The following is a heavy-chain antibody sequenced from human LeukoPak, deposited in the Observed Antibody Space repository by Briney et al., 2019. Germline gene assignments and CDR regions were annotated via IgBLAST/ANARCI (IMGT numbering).Heavy chain of an antibody. D-gene: IGHD6-19*01. Sequence: SETLSLTCTVSGDSITNYYWSWIRQPPGEGLEWIGYISYSGNTNYNPSLKSRVTISVDTSKNQFSLKLSSVTAADTAVYYCARDLHGYSSAWYGWFDPWGQGTLVTVSS. CDR1: GDSITNYY. CDR2: ISYSGNT. V-gene: IGHV4-59*01. CDR3: ARDLHGYSSAWYGWFDP. J-gene: IGHJ5*02.